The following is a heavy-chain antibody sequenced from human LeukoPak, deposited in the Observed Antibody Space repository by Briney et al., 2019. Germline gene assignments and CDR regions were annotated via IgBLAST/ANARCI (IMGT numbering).Heavy chain of an antibody. D-gene: IGHD1/OR15-1a*01. CDR1: GFTFSSYG. V-gene: IGHV3-23*01. J-gene: IGHJ4*02. Sequence: GESLRLSCAASGFTFSSYGMSWVRQAPGKGLEWVSAISGSGGSTYYADSVKGRFTISRDNSKITLYLQMNSLRAEDTAVYYCAKVRANRFASFDYWGQGTLVTVSS. CDR3: AKVRANRFASFDY. CDR2: ISGSGGST.